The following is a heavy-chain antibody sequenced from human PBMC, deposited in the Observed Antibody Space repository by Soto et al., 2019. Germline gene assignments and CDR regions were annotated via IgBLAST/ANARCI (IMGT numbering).Heavy chain of an antibody. CDR1: GYTFTSYY. V-gene: IGHV1-46*01. CDR3: ARAAYDFWSGYPNDAFDI. Sequence: AAVKVSCKASGYTFTSYYMHWVRQAPGQGLEWMGIINPSGGSTSYAQKFHGRFTMTRDTSTSTVYMELSSLRSEDTAVYYCARAAYDFWSGYPNDAFDIWGQGTMVTVSS. D-gene: IGHD3-3*01. J-gene: IGHJ3*02. CDR2: INPSGGST.